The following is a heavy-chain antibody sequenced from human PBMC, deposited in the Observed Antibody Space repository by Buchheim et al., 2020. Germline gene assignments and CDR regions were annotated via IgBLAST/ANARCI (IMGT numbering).Heavy chain of an antibody. V-gene: IGHV3-15*07. CDR2: IKREADGGKA. CDR1: GFTFSDAW. D-gene: IGHD2-21*02. Sequence: EAQLVESGGGLVKPGGSLRLSCAASGFTFSDAWMNWVRQAPGKGLEWVGRIKREADGGKAEYAAPVRGRFTVSRDDSTDMLYLQMNSLRAEDTAVYYCTTSTVVSATYWYFNVWGRGTL. CDR3: TTSTVVSATYWYFNV. J-gene: IGHJ2*01.